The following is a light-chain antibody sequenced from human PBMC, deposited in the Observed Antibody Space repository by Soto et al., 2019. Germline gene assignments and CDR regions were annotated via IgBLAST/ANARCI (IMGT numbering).Light chain of an antibody. V-gene: IGLV2-14*01. CDR2: EVS. CDR1: SSDVGGYNY. J-gene: IGLJ1*01. Sequence: QSALTQPASVSGSPGQSITISCTGTSSDVGGYNYVSWYQQHPGKAPKLMIYEVSNRPSGVSNRFSGSKSGNTASLTISVLQAEDEADYYCSSYTSISPPVFGTGTKLTVL. CDR3: SSYTSISPPV.